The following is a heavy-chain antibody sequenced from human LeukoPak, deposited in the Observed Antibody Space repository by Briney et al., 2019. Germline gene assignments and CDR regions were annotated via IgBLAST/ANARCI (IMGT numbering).Heavy chain of an antibody. CDR3: ARDSRLVYSSSSRGIWYFDP. CDR2: IYHSGST. Sequence: TSETLSLTCAVSGGSVSSGGYSWSWIRQPPGKGLEWIGYIYHSGSTYYNPSLKSRVTMSVDTSKNQFSLKLSSVTAADTAVYYCARDSRLVYSSSSRGIWYFDPWGRGTLVTVSS. J-gene: IGHJ2*01. D-gene: IGHD6-6*01. V-gene: IGHV4-30-2*01. CDR1: GGSVSSGGYS.